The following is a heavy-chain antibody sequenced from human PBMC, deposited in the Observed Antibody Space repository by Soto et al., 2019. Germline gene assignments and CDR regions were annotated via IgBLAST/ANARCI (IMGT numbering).Heavy chain of an antibody. J-gene: IGHJ5*02. CDR3: ARGQRFTDWFNP. D-gene: IGHD3-3*01. Sequence: QVHLRQSGRGLVNPSETLSLTCTASGGSMSSYYWTWIQQPAGKGLEWIARVYSSSGTHYKPSLKSRVTISLDTSKSQFSLRLLSVTDADTAVYYCARGQRFTDWFNPWGKGPLFTVSS. CDR2: VYSSSGT. V-gene: IGHV4-4*07. CDR1: GGSMSSYY.